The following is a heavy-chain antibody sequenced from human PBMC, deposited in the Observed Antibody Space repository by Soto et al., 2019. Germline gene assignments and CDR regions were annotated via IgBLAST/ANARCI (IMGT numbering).Heavy chain of an antibody. CDR3: ARGGFTSDYGSGRERH. CDR1: GYTFTGYY. J-gene: IGHJ1*01. D-gene: IGHD3-10*01. CDR2: INPNSGGT. Sequence: QVPLVQSGAEVKKPGASVKVSCKASGYTFTGYYMHWVRQAPGQGLEWMGWINPNSGGTNYAQKFQGRVTMTRDTSISTAYMELSRLRSDDTAVYYCARGGFTSDYGSGRERHWGQGTLVTVSS. V-gene: IGHV1-2*02.